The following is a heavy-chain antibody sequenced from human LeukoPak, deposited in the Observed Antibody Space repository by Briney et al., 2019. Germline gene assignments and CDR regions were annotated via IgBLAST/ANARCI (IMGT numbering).Heavy chain of an antibody. D-gene: IGHD2-8*01. Sequence: ASVKVSCKASGYTLTNYYMHWVRQAPGQGLEWMGWINPDDGVSKSAQKFQGRVTMTRDKSINTVYMELSGLTSDDTALYYCARGPNHYYYMDFWGKGTTVSVSS. V-gene: IGHV1-2*02. J-gene: IGHJ6*03. CDR1: GYTLTNYY. CDR2: INPDDGVS. CDR3: ARGPNHYYYMDF.